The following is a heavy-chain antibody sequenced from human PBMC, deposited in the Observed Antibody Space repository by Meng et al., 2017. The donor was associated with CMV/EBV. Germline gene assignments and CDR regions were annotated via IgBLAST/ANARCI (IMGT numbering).Heavy chain of an antibody. V-gene: IGHV1-2*02. CDR1: GYTFTGYY. CDR2: INPNSGGT. CDR3: ARGPLGEYSNYDAP. Sequence: QGRVVQSGAVVKKPGASVKVSCKASGYTFTGYYMHWVRQAPGQGLEWMGWINPNSGGTNYAQKFQGRVTMTRDTSISTAYMELSRLRSDDTAVYYCARGPLGEYSNYDAPWGQGTLVTVSS. J-gene: IGHJ5*02. D-gene: IGHD4-11*01.